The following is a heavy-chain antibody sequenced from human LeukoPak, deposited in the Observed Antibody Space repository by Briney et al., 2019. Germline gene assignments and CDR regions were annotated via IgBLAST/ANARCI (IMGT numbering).Heavy chain of an antibody. CDR1: GFTFSSYV. CDR2: ISGSGGST. V-gene: IGHV3-23*01. J-gene: IGHJ3*02. Sequence: GGSLRLSCAASGFTFSSYVMNWVRQAPGKGLEWVSAISGSGGSTYYADSVKGRFTISRDNSKNSLYLQMNSLRAEDTAVYYCARENYGDYVEAFDIWGQGTMVTVSS. D-gene: IGHD4-17*01. CDR3: ARENYGDYVEAFDI.